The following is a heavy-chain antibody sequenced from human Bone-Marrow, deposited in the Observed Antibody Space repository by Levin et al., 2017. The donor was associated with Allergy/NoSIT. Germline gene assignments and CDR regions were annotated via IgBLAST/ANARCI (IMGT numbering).Heavy chain of an antibody. V-gene: IGHV3-21*01. CDR3: ARDRIPVAGNDLDD. CDR1: GFTVSTYN. D-gene: IGHD6-19*01. Sequence: PGGSLRLSCAASGFTVSTYNMNWVRQAPGKGLEWVSSISSRSNYRYYADAVKGRFTISRDNAENSLFLQMNSLRVEDTAIYYCARDRIPVAGNDLDDWGQGTLVTVSS. CDR2: ISSRSNYR. J-gene: IGHJ4*02.